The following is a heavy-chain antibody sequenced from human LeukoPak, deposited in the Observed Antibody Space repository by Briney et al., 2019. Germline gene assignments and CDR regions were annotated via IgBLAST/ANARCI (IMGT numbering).Heavy chain of an antibody. D-gene: IGHD5-12*01. J-gene: IGHJ5*02. CDR1: GGTFSSYA. CDR3: ARARYSGYGQGFNWFDP. V-gene: IGHV1-69*05. CDR2: IIPIFGTA. Sequence: SVKVSCKASGGTFSSYAISWVRQAPGQGLEWMGGIIPIFGTANYAQKFQGRVTITTDESTSTAYMELSSLRSEDTAVYYCARARYSGYGQGFNWFDPWGQGTLVTVSS.